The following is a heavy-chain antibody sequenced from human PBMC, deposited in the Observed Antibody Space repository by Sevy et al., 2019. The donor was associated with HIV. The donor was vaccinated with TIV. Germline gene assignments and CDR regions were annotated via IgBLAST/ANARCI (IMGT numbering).Heavy chain of an antibody. CDR1: GFTFSSYE. CDR3: ARVDANYDKGFDP. D-gene: IGHD3-22*01. CDR2: ISSSGNTI. V-gene: IGHV3-48*03. J-gene: IGHJ5*02. Sequence: GGSLRLSCEASGFTFSSYEMNWVRQAPGKGLEWVSYISSSGNTIKYADSVKGRFTMSRDNAKNSLYMQMNSLRAEDTAVYYCARVDANYDKGFDPWGQGTLVTVSS.